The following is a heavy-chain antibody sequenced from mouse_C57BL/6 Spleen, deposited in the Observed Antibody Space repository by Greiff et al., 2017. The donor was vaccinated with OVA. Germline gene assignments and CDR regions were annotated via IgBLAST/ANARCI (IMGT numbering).Heavy chain of an antibody. D-gene: IGHD4-1*01. V-gene: IGHV5-4*03. CDR1: GFTFSSYA. CDR2: ISDGGSYT. CDR3: ARGLTGNDY. J-gene: IGHJ2*01. Sequence: DVMLVESGGGLVKPGGSLKLSCAASGFTFSSYAMSWVRQTPEKRLEWVATISDGGSYTYYPDNVKGRFTISRDNAKNNLYLQMSHLKSEDTAMYYCARGLTGNDYWGQGTTLTVSS.